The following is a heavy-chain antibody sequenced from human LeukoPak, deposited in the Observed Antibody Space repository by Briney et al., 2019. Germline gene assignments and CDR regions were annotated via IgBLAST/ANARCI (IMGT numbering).Heavy chain of an antibody. CDR1: GFTFSSYW. D-gene: IGHD3-16*01. J-gene: IGHJ4*02. CDR3: AKASRGGPGAPLGY. Sequence: PGGSLRLSCAASGFTFSSYWMTWVRQAPGKGLEWVANIKQDGTEKYYVVSVRGRFTISRDNAKNSLYLQMNSLRAEDTAVYYCAKASRGGPGAPLGYWGQGTLVTVSS. V-gene: IGHV3-7*01. CDR2: IKQDGTEK.